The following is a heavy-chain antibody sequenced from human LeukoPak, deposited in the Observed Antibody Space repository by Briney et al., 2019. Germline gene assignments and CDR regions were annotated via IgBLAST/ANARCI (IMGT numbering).Heavy chain of an antibody. CDR3: GRKGKSGGCYSRGMAV. V-gene: IGHV4-61*02. CDR2: IYTSGST. CDR1: GGSISSGSYY. Sequence: SQTLSLTCTVSGGSISSGSYYWSWIRQPAGKGLEWIGRIYTSGSTNYNPSLKSRVTISVDTSKNQFSLKLSSVTAADTAVYYWGRKGKSGGCYSRGMAVGAKGPRAPVS. D-gene: IGHD2-21*02. J-gene: IGHJ6*04.